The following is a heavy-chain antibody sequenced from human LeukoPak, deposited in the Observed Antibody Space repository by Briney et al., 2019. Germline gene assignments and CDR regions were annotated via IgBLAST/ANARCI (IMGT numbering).Heavy chain of an antibody. V-gene: IGHV4-59*01. J-gene: IGHJ4*02. CDR1: GGSISSYY. CDR2: IYYSGST. Sequence: SETLSLTCTVSGGSISSYYWSWIRQPPGKGLEWIGYIYYSGSTNYNPSLKSRVTISVDTSKNQFSLKLTSVTAADTAVYYCARDQRFTFWGQGTLVTVSS. CDR3: ARDQRFTF. D-gene: IGHD5-24*01.